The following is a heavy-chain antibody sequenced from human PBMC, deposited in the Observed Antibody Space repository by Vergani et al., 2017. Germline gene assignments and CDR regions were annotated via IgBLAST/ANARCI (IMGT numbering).Heavy chain of an antibody. CDR1: GFTFDDYA. CDR2: ISSSSSYT. Sequence: VQLVESGGGVVQPGGSLRLSCAASGFTFDDYAMHWVRQAPGKGLEWVSYISSSSSYTNYADSVKGRFTISRDNAKNSLYLQMNSLRAEDTAVYYCARDRNYYGSGSPNWFDPWGQGTLVTVSS. D-gene: IGHD3-10*01. CDR3: ARDRNYYGSGSPNWFDP. V-gene: IGHV3-11*05. J-gene: IGHJ5*02.